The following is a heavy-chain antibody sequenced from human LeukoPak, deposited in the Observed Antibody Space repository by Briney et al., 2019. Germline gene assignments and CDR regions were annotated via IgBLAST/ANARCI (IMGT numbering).Heavy chain of an antibody. CDR3: ARVWRYYDSSGYYYGASDI. Sequence: SETLSLTCTVSGGSISSSNYYWGWIRQPPGKGLEWIGSIYYSGSTYYNPSLKSRATISVDKSKNQFSLKLSSVTAADTAVYYCARVWRYYDSSGYYYGASDIWGQGTMVTVSS. CDR2: IYYSGST. CDR1: GGSISSSNYY. D-gene: IGHD3-22*01. V-gene: IGHV4-39*07. J-gene: IGHJ3*02.